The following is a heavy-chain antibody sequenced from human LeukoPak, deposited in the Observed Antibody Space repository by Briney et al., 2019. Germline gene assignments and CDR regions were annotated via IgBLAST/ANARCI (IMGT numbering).Heavy chain of an antibody. V-gene: IGHV4-34*01. CDR1: SGSFSGYY. J-gene: IGHJ5*02. CDR2: INHSGGT. Sequence: PSETLSLTCTVYSGSFSGYYWSWVRQPPGKGLEWIGEINHSGGTNYNPSLKSRVTISLDTSKNQFSLKLSSVTAADTAVYYCARASPEDRFDPWGQGTLVTVSS. CDR3: ARASPEDRFDP.